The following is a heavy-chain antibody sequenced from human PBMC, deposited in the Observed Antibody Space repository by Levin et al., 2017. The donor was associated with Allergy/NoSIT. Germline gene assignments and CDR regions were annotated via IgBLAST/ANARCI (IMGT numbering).Heavy chain of an antibody. CDR3: TTSLTLFGGADY. CDR2: ITSKTDGGTT. V-gene: IGHV3-15*01. CDR1: GFTFSNAW. J-gene: IGHJ4*02. Sequence: GESLKISCAASGFTFSNAWMSWVRQAPGKGLEWVGRITSKTDGGTTDYAAPVRGRVTISRDESKNTVYLQMNSLKSEDTAVYYCTTSLTLFGGADYWGQGTLVTVSS. D-gene: IGHD2-21*01.